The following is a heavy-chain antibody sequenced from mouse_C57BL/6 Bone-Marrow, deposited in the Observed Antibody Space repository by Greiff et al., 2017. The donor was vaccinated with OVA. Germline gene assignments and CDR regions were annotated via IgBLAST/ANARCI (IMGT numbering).Heavy chain of an antibody. CDR3: ARERGNYVDY. V-gene: IGHV1-54*01. CDR2: INPGGGGT. J-gene: IGHJ2*01. Sequence: QVQLQQSGAELVRPGTSVKVSCKASGYAFTNYLIEWVKQRPGQGLEWNGVINPGGGGTNYNEKIKGKATRTADKSSSTAYMQLSRLTSEGSAVYFCARERGNYVDYWGQGTTLTVSS. CDR1: GYAFTNYL.